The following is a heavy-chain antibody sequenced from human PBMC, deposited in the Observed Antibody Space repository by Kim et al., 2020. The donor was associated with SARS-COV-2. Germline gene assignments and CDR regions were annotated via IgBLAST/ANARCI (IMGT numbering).Heavy chain of an antibody. D-gene: IGHD2-2*01. J-gene: IGHJ6*03. CDR3: AREIVVVPAAIRFDYYYYYMDV. CDR1: GGSISSYY. V-gene: IGHV4-59*01. CDR2: IYYSGST. Sequence: SETLSLTCTVSGGSISSYYWSWIRQPPGKGLEWIGYIYYSGSTNYNPSLKSRVTISVDTSKNQFSLKLSSVTAADTAVYYCAREIVVVPAAIRFDYYYYYMDVWGKGTTVTVSS.